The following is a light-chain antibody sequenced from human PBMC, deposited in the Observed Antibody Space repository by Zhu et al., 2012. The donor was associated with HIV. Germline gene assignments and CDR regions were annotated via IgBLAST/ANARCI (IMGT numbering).Light chain of an antibody. Sequence: EIVMTQSPATLSVSPGETATLSCRASHSVSSTLAWYQQKPGQAPRLLIYGAFTRATGIPAGFSGRGSGTEFTLTISSLQSEDFAVYYCQQYSDWPLTFGGGTKVGIK. CDR2: GAF. CDR1: HSVSST. CDR3: QQYSDWPLT. V-gene: IGKV3-15*01. J-gene: IGKJ4*01.